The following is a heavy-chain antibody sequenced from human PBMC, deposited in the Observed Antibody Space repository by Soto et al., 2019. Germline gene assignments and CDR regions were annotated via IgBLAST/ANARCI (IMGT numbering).Heavy chain of an antibody. CDR2: ISDGGTTI. J-gene: IGHJ3*01. D-gene: IGHD2-8*02. Sequence: EAELVESGGGLVQPGGSLTLSCAASGFIFGDYEVDWVRQAPGRGPEWISYISDGGTTIYYAASVKGRFTISRDDAKKSLYLHMINLRVDDTAIYFCVKESCTGGTCFDAFDLWGQGTVVTVSS. V-gene: IGHV3-48*03. CDR3: VKESCTGGTCFDAFDL. CDR1: GFIFGDYE.